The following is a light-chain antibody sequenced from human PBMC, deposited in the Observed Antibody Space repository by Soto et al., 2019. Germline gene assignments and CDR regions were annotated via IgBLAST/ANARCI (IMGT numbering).Light chain of an antibody. CDR1: QSVSSSY. CDR3: QQYGNSPRWT. V-gene: IGKV3-20*01. CDR2: GAS. Sequence: EIVLTQSPDTLSLSPGERATLSCRTIQSVSSSYLAWYQQRPGQAPRLLIYGASGRATGIPDRFSGSGSGTDFTLTISRLEPEDFAVYYCQQYGNSPRWTFGQGTKVDI. J-gene: IGKJ1*01.